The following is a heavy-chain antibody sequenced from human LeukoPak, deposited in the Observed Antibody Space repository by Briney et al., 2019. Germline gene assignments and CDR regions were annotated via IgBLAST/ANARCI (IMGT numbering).Heavy chain of an antibody. CDR1: GYTFTTYT. CDR2: INAGNGNT. CDR3: ARASDFWSGYYYGMDD. Sequence: ASVKVSCKASGYTFTTYTIHWVRQAPGQRLEWMGWINAGNGNTKYSQHFQGRVTITKDTSASTAYMELSSLRSEDTAVYYCARASDFWSGYYYGMDDWGQGATVTVSS. V-gene: IGHV1-3*01. J-gene: IGHJ6*02. D-gene: IGHD3-3*01.